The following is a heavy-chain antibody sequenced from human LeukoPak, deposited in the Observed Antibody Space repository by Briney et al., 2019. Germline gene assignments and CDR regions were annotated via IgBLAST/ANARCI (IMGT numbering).Heavy chain of an antibody. CDR3: ASEVPAVDSLDWFDP. CDR2: ISSSSSYI. CDR1: GFTFSSYS. D-gene: IGHD2-2*01. J-gene: IGHJ5*02. V-gene: IGHV3-21*01. Sequence: PGGSLRLSCAASGFTFSSYSMNWVRQSPGKALEWGSSISSSSSYIYYADSVKGRFTISRDNAKNTLYLQMNSLRAEDTAVYYCASEVPAVDSLDWFDPWGQGTLVTVSS.